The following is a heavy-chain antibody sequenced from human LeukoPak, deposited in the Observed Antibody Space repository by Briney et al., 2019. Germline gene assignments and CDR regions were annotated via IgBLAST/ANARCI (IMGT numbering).Heavy chain of an antibody. V-gene: IGHV1-2*02. CDR2: INPNSGGT. Sequence: ASVKVSCKASGYTFTAYYMHWVRQAPGQGLEWMGWINPNSGGTNYAQKFQGRVTMTRDTSISTAYMELSRLRSDDTAVYYCARDTAMVPNWFDPWGQGTLVTVSS. J-gene: IGHJ5*02. CDR1: GYTFTAYY. D-gene: IGHD5-18*01. CDR3: ARDTAMVPNWFDP.